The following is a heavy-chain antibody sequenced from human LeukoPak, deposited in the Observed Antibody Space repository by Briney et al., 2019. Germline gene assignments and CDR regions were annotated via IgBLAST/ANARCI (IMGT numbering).Heavy chain of an antibody. J-gene: IGHJ4*02. V-gene: IGHV1-46*01. Sequence: ASVKVSCKASGYTFTSYYMHWVRQAPGQGLERMGIINPSGGSTSYAQKFQGRVTMTRDTSTSTVYMELSSLRSEDTAVYYCASPYYDILTGYYSGLGYWGQGTLVTVSS. CDR3: ASPYYDILTGYYSGLGY. D-gene: IGHD3-9*01. CDR2: INPSGGST. CDR1: GYTFTSYY.